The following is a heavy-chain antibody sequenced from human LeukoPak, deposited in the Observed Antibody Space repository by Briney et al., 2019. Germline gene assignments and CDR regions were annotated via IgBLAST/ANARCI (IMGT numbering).Heavy chain of an antibody. D-gene: IGHD3-10*01. Sequence: GGSLTLSCAASGFTFSDYYMSWIRQAPGKGLEWVSYISSSSSYTNYADSVKGRFTISRDNAKNSLYLQMNSLRAEDTAVYYCARERYGSGSYGFDYWGQGTLVTVSS. J-gene: IGHJ4*02. CDR1: GFTFSDYY. V-gene: IGHV3-11*05. CDR3: ARERYGSGSYGFDY. CDR2: ISSSSSYT.